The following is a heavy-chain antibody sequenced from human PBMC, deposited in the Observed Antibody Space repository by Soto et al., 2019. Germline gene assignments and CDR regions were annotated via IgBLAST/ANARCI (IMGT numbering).Heavy chain of an antibody. V-gene: IGHV1-18*01. J-gene: IGHJ4*02. D-gene: IGHD2-2*01. CDR2: ISCYNNDT. CDR3: ARDPSNTSGNKLYLDY. Sequence: ASVKVSCKTSGYTYNRYGITWVRQAPGRGLEIQGWISCYNNDTIYAQKQQNRLSITTDKSTSTANMELRSLTSYDTAVYYCARDPSNTSGNKLYLDYWGQGTPVTSPQ. CDR1: GYTYNRYG.